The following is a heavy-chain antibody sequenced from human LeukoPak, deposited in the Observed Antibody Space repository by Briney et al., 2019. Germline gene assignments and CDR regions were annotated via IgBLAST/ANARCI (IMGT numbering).Heavy chain of an antibody. Sequence: ASVKVSCKASGGTFSSYAISWVRQAPGQGLEWIGRIIPIFGTANYAQKFQGRVTITTDESTSTAYMELSSLRSEDTAVYYCARGPRRGWGPSFLDAFDIWGQGTMVTVSS. V-gene: IGHV1-69*05. D-gene: IGHD2/OR15-2a*01. CDR1: GGTFSSYA. J-gene: IGHJ3*02. CDR2: IIPIFGTA. CDR3: ARGPRRGWGPSFLDAFDI.